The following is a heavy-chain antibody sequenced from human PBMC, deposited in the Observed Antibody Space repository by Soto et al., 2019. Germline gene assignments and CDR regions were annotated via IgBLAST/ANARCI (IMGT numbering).Heavy chain of an antibody. V-gene: IGHV3-43*01. CDR3: AKDILGWELSSGLDY. Sequence: GGSLRLSCAASGFTFDDYTMHWVRQAPGKGLEWVSLISWDGGSTYYADSVKGRFTISRDNSKNSLYLQMNSLRTEDTALYYCAKDILGWELSSGLDYWGQGTLVTVSS. J-gene: IGHJ4*02. D-gene: IGHD1-26*01. CDR1: GFTFDDYT. CDR2: ISWDGGST.